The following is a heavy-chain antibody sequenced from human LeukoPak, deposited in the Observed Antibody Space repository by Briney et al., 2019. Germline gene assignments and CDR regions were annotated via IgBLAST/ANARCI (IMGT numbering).Heavy chain of an antibody. CDR3: ARVIPPGRAAAGSFDY. CDR2: ISSSGSTI. V-gene: IGHV3-48*03. CDR1: GFTFSSYE. Sequence: GGSLRLSCAASGFTFSSYEMNWVRQAPGKGLEWVSYISSSGSTIYYADSVKGRFTISRDNAKNSLYLQMNSLRVEDTAVYYCARVIPPGRAAAGSFDYWGQGMLVTVSS. D-gene: IGHD6-13*01. J-gene: IGHJ4*02.